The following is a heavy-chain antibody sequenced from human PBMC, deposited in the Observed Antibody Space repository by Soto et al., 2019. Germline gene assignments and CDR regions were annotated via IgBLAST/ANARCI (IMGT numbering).Heavy chain of an antibody. J-gene: IGHJ4*02. CDR2: IITFLGVT. D-gene: IGHD3-10*01. Sequence: QVQLVQSGAEVKKPGSSVKVSCKASGGTFSPYTVNWVRQAPGQGLEWMGRIITFLGVTNYAQKFQARVTLTADTPTTTADMELSGLRFEDTAVYYCARDWESTVSTWSFGAFWGRGTLVTVSS. V-gene: IGHV1-69*08. CDR3: ARDWESTVSTWSFGAF. CDR1: GGTFSPYT.